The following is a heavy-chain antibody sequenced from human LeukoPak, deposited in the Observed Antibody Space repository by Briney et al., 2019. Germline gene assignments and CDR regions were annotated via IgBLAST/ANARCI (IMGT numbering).Heavy chain of an antibody. V-gene: IGHV3-33*01. D-gene: IGHD1-26*01. CDR3: ARQSLEGATLGY. J-gene: IGHJ4*02. Sequence: GGSLRLSCAASGFTFSSYSMHWVRQAPGKGLEWVAVIWYDGSNKYYADSVKGRFTISRDNSKNTLYLQMNSLRAEDTAVYYCARQSLEGATLGYWGQGTLVTVSS. CDR1: GFTFSSYS. CDR2: IWYDGSNK.